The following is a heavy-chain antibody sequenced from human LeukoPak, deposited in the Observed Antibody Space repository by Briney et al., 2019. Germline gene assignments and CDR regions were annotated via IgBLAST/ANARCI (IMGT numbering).Heavy chain of an antibody. V-gene: IGHV3-21*04. CDR3: AKGGAMDPIGY. J-gene: IGHJ4*02. CDR2: ISTSSSYI. CDR1: RFTFSTYS. D-gene: IGHD2-2*01. Sequence: PGGSLRLSCAASRFTFSTYSMNWVRQAPGKGLEWVSFISTSSSYIYYADSVKGRFTISRDNARNSLYLQMNSLRAEDTAVYYCAKGGAMDPIGYWGQGTLVTVSS.